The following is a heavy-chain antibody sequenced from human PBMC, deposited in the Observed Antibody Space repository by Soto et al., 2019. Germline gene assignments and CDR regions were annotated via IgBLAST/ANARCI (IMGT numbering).Heavy chain of an antibody. Sequence: EVQLVESGGDLVQPGGSLRLSCAGSGFTFSSHWMTWVRQAPGKGLEWVANINQDGSEKNYVDSVKGRFTIASDNANNLKYLQMNSLRVEETAVYYCVRVFSVNGDNSAYRHLDWWGQGTLVTVSS. CDR3: VRVFSVNGDNSAYRHLDW. V-gene: IGHV3-7*01. CDR2: INQDGSEK. J-gene: IGHJ4*02. D-gene: IGHD3-22*01. CDR1: GFTFSSHW.